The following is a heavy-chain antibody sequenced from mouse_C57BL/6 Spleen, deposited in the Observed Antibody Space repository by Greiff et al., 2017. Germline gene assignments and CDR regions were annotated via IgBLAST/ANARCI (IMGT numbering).Heavy chain of an antibody. J-gene: IGHJ2*01. CDR1: GYTFTSYG. Sequence: QVHVKQSGAELARPGASVKLSCKASGYTFTSYGISWVKQRTGQGLEWIGEIYPRSGNTYYNEKFKGKATLTADKSSSTAYMELRSLTSEDSAVYFCARDSPYFDYWGQGTTRTVSS. CDR3: ARDSPYFDY. V-gene: IGHV1-81*01. CDR2: IYPRSGNT. D-gene: IGHD2-12*01.